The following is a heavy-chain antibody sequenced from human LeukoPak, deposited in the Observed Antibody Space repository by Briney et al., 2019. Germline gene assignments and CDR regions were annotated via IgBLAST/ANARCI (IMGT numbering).Heavy chain of an antibody. D-gene: IGHD4-17*01. V-gene: IGHV4-59*01. CDR3: ARLPSAGHGYFED. CDR1: GDSIRSFF. Sequence: KTSETLSLNCTVSGDSIRSFFWSWIRQPPGKGLEWIGFFYYTGSTNYNRSLKSRVAISVDTSTNQLFLNLSSVTAADTAVYYCARLPSAGHGYFEDWGQGALVTVSS. CDR2: FYYTGST. J-gene: IGHJ4*02.